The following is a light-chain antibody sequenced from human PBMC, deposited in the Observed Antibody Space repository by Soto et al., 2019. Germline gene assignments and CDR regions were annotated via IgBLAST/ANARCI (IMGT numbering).Light chain of an antibody. J-gene: IGKJ5*01. CDR2: GAS. CDR3: QQLNTYPIT. V-gene: IGKV1-9*01. Sequence: DIPLTQSPSFLSASVGDRVTITCRASQGISSYLAWYQQKPGKAPKVLIYGASTLQSGVPSRFSGSGSGTEFTLTISSLQPEDCATYYCQQLNTYPITFGQGTRLEIK. CDR1: QGISSY.